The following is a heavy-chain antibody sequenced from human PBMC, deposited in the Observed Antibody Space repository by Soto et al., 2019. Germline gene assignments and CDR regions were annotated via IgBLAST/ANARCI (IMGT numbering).Heavy chain of an antibody. D-gene: IGHD1-7*01. CDR2: ISGTGGST. CDR3: AKEGTRVPGPDT. J-gene: IGHJ5*02. V-gene: IGHV3-23*01. CDR1: GFTFSNYV. Sequence: GGSLRLSCAASGFTFSNYVLSWVRQAPGKGLEWVSAISGTGGSTYYADSMKGRFTISRDNSKNTLYVQMNSLRVEDTAVYYCAKEGTRVPGPDTWGQGTLLTISS.